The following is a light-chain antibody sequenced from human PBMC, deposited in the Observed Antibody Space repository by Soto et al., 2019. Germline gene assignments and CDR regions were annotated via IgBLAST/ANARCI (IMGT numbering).Light chain of an antibody. J-gene: IGKJ3*01. CDR3: QQYDNLPGFT. CDR2: DAS. V-gene: IGKV1-33*01. Sequence: DIQMTQSPSSLSASVGDRVTITCQASQDISNYLNWYQQKPGKAPKLLIYDASNLETGVPSRFSGSGSGTDFPFTISSLQPEDIATYYCQQYDNLPGFTFGPGTKVDIK. CDR1: QDISNY.